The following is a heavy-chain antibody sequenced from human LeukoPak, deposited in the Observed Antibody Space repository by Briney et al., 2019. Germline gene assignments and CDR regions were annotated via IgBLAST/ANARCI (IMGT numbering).Heavy chain of an antibody. J-gene: IGHJ6*02. CDR2: IIPILGIA. V-gene: IGHV1-69*04. Sequence: ASVKVSCKASGYTFTSYDISWVRQAPGQGLEWMGRIIPILGIANYAQKFQGRVTITADKSTSTAYMELSSLRSEDTAVYYCARPLPVAAVAGTLPDRHSHYYYYGMDVWGQGTTVTVSS. CDR1: GYTFTSYD. D-gene: IGHD6-19*01. CDR3: ARPLPVAAVAGTLPDRHSHYYYYGMDV.